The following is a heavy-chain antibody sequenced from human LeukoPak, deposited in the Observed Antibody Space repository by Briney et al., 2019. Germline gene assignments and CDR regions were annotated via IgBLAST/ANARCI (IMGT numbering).Heavy chain of an antibody. CDR3: ARSSSGWTDAFDI. CDR1: GGSFSSSNW. Sequence: SGTLSLTCAVSGGSFSSSNWWSWVRQPPGKGLEWIGEIYHSGSTNYNPSLKSRVTISVDKSKNQFSLKLSSVTAADTAVYYCARSSSGWTDAFDIWGQGTRVSVSS. V-gene: IGHV4-4*02. J-gene: IGHJ3*02. D-gene: IGHD6-19*01. CDR2: IYHSGST.